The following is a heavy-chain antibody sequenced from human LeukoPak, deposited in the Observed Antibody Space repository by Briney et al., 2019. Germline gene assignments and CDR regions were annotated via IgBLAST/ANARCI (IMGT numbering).Heavy chain of an antibody. CDR3: ATDYNGVYAFDI. D-gene: IGHD1-1*01. Sequence: ASVKVSCKASGGTFSSYTISWVRQAPGQGLEFMGGIIPMFGTANYAQKFQGRVTITADESTSTAYMELSSLRSEDTAVYYCATDYNGVYAFDIWGQGTMVTVSS. J-gene: IGHJ3*02. CDR1: GGTFSSYT. CDR2: IIPMFGTA. V-gene: IGHV1-69*13.